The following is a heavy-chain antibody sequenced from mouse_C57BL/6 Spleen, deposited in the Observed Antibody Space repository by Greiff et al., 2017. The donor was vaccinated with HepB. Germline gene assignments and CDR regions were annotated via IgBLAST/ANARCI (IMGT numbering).Heavy chain of an antibody. D-gene: IGHD2-4*01. CDR2: IWSDGST. CDR1: GFSLTSYG. J-gene: IGHJ4*01. CDR3: ARHEGPYYDYDGAMDY. Sequence: VQVVESGPGLVAPSQSLSITCTVSGFSLTSYGVHWVRQPPGKGLEWLVVIWSDGSTTYNSALKSRLSISKDNSKSQVFLKMNSLQTDDTAMYYCARHEGPYYDYDGAMDYWGQGTSVTVSS. V-gene: IGHV2-6-1*01.